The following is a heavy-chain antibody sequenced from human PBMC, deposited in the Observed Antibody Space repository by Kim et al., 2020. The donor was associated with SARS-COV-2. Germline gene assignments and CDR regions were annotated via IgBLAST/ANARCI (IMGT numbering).Heavy chain of an antibody. J-gene: IGHJ2*01. CDR2: IIPIFGTA. V-gene: IGHV1-69*13. Sequence: SVKVSCKASGGTFSSYAISWVRQAPGQGLEWMGGIIPIFGTANYAQKFQGRVTITADESTSTAYMELSSLRSEDTAVYYCARGGYYYGSGSGGHFDLWGRGTLVTVSS. CDR3: ARGGYYYGSGSGGHFDL. CDR1: GGTFSSYA. D-gene: IGHD3-10*01.